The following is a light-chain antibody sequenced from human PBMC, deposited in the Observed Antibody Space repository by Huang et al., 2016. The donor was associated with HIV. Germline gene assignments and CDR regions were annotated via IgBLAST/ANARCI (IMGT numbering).Light chain of an antibody. J-gene: IGKJ1*01. CDR3: QQHNSWPRT. CDR2: AAS. Sequence: EIVMTQSPATLSVSPGERATLSCRASQSIGSNLAWYQQRRGQAPRLLLYAASTRATGIPARFRGSGSGTEFTLTVSSLQSEDFAVYYCQQHNSWPRTFGQGTRV. V-gene: IGKV3-15*01. CDR1: QSIGSN.